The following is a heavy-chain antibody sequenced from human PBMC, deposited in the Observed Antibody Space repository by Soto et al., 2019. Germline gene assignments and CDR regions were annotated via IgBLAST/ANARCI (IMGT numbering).Heavy chain of an antibody. V-gene: IGHV3-23*01. Sequence: EVQLLESGGGLVQPGGSLRLSCAASGFSFSSYAISWVRQAPGKGLEWVSSIGGRGGSTYYADSVKGRFTISRDNSKNTWYRQMNSLRVEDTAVYYGAKQGDYDFWSSSNNWLDPWGQGTLSPSPQ. CDR1: GFSFSSYA. CDR3: AKQGDYDFWSSSNNWLDP. CDR2: IGGRGGST. D-gene: IGHD3-3*01. J-gene: IGHJ5*02.